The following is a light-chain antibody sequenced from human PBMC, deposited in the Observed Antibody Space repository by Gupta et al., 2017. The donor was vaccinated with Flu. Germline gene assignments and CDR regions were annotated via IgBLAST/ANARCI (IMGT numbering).Light chain of an antibody. CDR3: MQALQTHYN. J-gene: IGKJ2*01. Sequence: DIVMTQSPLSLSVTPGEPASISCRSSQSLLHRNEYNCLDWYLQKPGQSPQLLIYLGSYRASGGPDRFSGSKSGTDVTLKINRVEAEDVGVYYCMQALQTHYNCGQGTKLEIK. V-gene: IGKV2-28*01. CDR1: QSLLHRNEYNC. CDR2: LGS.